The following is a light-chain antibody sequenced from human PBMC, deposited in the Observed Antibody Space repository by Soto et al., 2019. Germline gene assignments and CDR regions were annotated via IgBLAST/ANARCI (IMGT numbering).Light chain of an antibody. V-gene: IGLV1-51*01. CDR1: DPNVGNNY. CDR2: DTS. Sequence: QSVLTQPPSVSAATGQRVIISCSGSDPNVGNNYVSWYQQFPGAPPKLLIYDTSKRPSWISDRFSASKSGTSATLIISSLQTGDEAHYYCGTWDTALSAGKFGGGTKLTVL. J-gene: IGLJ3*02. CDR3: GTWDTALSAGK.